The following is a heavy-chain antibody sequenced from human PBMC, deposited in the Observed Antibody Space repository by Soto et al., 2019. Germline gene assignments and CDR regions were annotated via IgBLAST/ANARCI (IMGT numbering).Heavy chain of an antibody. CDR3: AKRPLATVFGVAGNRFDP. D-gene: IGHD3-3*01. J-gene: IGHJ5*02. Sequence: GGSLRVSCSASRFTLCTYAMTWVRQAPGKGLEWVSGISGSGGSTYYADSVKGRFTISRDNSKNTLYLQMNSLRAEDTAVYYCAKRPLATVFGVAGNRFDPWGQGTLVTVSS. V-gene: IGHV3-23*01. CDR2: ISGSGGST. CDR1: RFTLCTYA.